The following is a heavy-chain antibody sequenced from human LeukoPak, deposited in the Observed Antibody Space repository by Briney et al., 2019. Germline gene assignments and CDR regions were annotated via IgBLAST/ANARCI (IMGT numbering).Heavy chain of an antibody. CDR2: IYYSGST. V-gene: IGHV4-59*01. CDR3: ARTTGGGYSYGYFYYYYMDV. Sequence: PSETLSLTCTVSGGSISSYYWSWIRQPPGKGLEWIGYIYYSGSTNYKSSLKSRVTISVDTSKNQFSLKLSSVTAADTAVYYRARTTGGGYSYGYFYYYYMDVWGKGTTVTISS. J-gene: IGHJ6*03. CDR1: GGSISSYY. D-gene: IGHD5-18*01.